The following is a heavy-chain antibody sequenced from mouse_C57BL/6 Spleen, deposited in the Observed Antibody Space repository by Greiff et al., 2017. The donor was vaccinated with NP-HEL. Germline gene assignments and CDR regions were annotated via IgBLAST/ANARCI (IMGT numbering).Heavy chain of an antibody. V-gene: IGHV5-17*01. D-gene: IGHD2-4*01. CDR1: GFTFSDYG. Sequence: EVHLVESGGGLVKPGGSLKLSCAASGFTFSDYGMHWVRQAPEKGLEWVAYISSGSSTIYYADTVKGRFTISRDNAKNTLFLQMTSLRSEDTAMYYCARDDYDVDYFDYWGQGTTLTVSS. CDR2: ISSGSSTI. CDR3: ARDDYDVDYFDY. J-gene: IGHJ2*01.